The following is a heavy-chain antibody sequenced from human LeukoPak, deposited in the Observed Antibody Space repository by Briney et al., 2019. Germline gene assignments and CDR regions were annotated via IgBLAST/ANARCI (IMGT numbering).Heavy chain of an antibody. D-gene: IGHD6-19*01. V-gene: IGHV4-59*01. J-gene: IGHJ5*02. Sequence: SETLSLTCTVSGGSISSYYWSWIRQPPGKGLEWIGYIYYSGSTNYNPSLKSRVTISVDTSKNQFSLKLSSVTAADTAVYYCALSTSSGWYLGNWFDPWGQGTLVTVSS. CDR1: GGSISSYY. CDR2: IYYSGST. CDR3: ALSTSSGWYLGNWFDP.